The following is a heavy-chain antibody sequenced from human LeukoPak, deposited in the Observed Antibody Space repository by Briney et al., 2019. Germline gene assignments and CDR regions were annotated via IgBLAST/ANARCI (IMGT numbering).Heavy chain of an antibody. Sequence: PGGSLRLSCAAPGFTFSDYYMSWIRQAPGKGLEWVSYISSSGSYTNYADSVKGRFTISRDNAKNSLYLQMNSLRAEDTAVYYCARVRGYTGMVDYWGQGTLVTVSS. D-gene: IGHD5-18*01. CDR1: GFTFSDYY. V-gene: IGHV3-11*05. CDR3: ARVRGYTGMVDY. CDR2: ISSSGSYT. J-gene: IGHJ4*02.